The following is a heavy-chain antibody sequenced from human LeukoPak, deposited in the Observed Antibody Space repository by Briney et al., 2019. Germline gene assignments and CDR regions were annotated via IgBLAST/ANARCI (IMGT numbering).Heavy chain of an antibody. Sequence: GGSLRLSCAASGFSFSAYTMNWVRQVPGKGLEWVSSISSSSSYIYYRDSVEGRFIISRDNAKNSLYLQMNSLRPEDTALYYCATHSSDWQTVDLWGQGTQVTVSS. CDR3: ATHSSDWQTVDL. CDR1: GFSFSAYT. D-gene: IGHD6-19*01. V-gene: IGHV3-21*01. J-gene: IGHJ5*02. CDR2: ISSSSSYI.